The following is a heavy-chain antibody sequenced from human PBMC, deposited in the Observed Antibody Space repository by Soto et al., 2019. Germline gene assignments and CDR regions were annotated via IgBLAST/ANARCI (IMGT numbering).Heavy chain of an antibody. J-gene: IGHJ3*02. D-gene: IGHD5-18*01. Sequence: QLQLQESGSGLVKPSQTLSLACAVSGASISSSPYSWTWIRQPPGKGLEWIGYMLQSGSAHYNPSLKSRVTISVDTSKNQFSLQLSSMTAADTAVYYCARAGYRYGANAFDIWGQGTIVTVSS. CDR1: GASISSSPYS. V-gene: IGHV4-30-2*01. CDR3: ARAGYRYGANAFDI. CDR2: MLQSGSA.